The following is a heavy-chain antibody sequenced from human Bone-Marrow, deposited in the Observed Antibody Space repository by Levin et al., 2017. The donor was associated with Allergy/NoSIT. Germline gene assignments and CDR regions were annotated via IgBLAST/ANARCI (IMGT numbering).Heavy chain of an antibody. V-gene: IGHV3-9*01. Sequence: PGGSLRLSCAASGFTFDDYGMHWVRQTPGKGLEWVSGISWNSDTIVYADSVKGRFTISRDNAKNSLYLQINSLRPEDTALYYCAKDGYYGSKIGYYFDYWGQGTLITVSS. J-gene: IGHJ4*02. CDR2: ISWNSDTI. CDR3: AKDGYYGSKIGYYFDY. D-gene: IGHD3-10*01. CDR1: GFTFDDYG.